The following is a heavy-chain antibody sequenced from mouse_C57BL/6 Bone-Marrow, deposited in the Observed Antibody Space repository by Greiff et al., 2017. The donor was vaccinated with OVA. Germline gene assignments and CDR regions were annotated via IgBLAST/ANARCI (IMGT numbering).Heavy chain of an antibody. Sequence: VQLQQSGAELVRPGASVKLSCTASGFNIKDDYMNWVKQRPEQGLEWIGWIDPENGDTEYASKFQGKATITADTSSNTAYLQLSSLTSEDTAVYYCTTTGKGFAYWGQGTLVTVSA. CDR1: GFNIKDDY. J-gene: IGHJ3*01. CDR2: IDPENGDT. V-gene: IGHV14-4*01. CDR3: TTTGKGFAY.